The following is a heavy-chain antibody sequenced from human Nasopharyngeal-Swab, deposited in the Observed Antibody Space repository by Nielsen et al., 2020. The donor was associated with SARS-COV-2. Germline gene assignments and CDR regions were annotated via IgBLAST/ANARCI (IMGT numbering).Heavy chain of an antibody. CDR2: IYSGGST. CDR1: GFTVSSNY. D-gene: IGHD2-2*01. Sequence: GESLKISCAASGFTVSSNYMSWVRQAPGKGLEWVSVIYSGGSTYYADSVKGRFTISRHNSKNTLYLQMNSLRAEDTAVYYCARVQTEYCSSTSCQPPPTPYWYFDLWGRGTLVTVSS. J-gene: IGHJ2*01. V-gene: IGHV3-53*04. CDR3: ARVQTEYCSSTSCQPPPTPYWYFDL.